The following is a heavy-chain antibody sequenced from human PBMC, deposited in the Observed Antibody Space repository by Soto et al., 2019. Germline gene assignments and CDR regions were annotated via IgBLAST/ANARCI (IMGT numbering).Heavy chain of an antibody. J-gene: IGHJ6*02. D-gene: IGHD3-16*01. CDR2: INHSGST. CDR1: GGSFSGYY. CDR3: ARGGGTDYYYGMDV. V-gene: IGHV4-34*01. Sequence: SETLSLTCAVYGGSFSGYYWSWIRQPPGKGLEWIGEINHSGSTNYNPSLKSRVTISVDTSKNQFSLKLSSVTAADTAVYYCARGGGTDYYYGMDVWGQGTTVTVS.